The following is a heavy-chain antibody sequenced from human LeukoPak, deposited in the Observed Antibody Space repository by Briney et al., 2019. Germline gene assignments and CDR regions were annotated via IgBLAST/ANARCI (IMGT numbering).Heavy chain of an antibody. V-gene: IGHV1-18*01. CDR2: ISGYNDNT. J-gene: IGHJ6*03. CDR3: ARSFGSGYDYYYYFMDV. CDR1: GYTFTSYG. Sequence: GPVKVSCKASGYTFTSYGISWVRQAPGQGLEWMGWISGYNDNTKYAQKLQGRVTMTTDTSTSTAYMELRSLRSEDTAVYFCARSFGSGYDYYYYFMDVWGKGTTVTVSS. D-gene: IGHD5-12*01.